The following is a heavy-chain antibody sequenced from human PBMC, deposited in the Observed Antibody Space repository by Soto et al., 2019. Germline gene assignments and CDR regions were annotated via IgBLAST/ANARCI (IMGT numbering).Heavy chain of an antibody. V-gene: IGHV3-48*01. D-gene: IGHD2-15*01. CDR2: ISSSSSTI. Sequence: GGSLRLSCAASGFTFSSYSMNWVRQAPGKGLEWVSYISSSSSTIYYADSVKGRFTISRDNAKNSLYLQMNSLRAEDTAVYYCARKVDDYYYYYYMDVWVKGTTVTVSS. J-gene: IGHJ6*03. CDR3: ARKVDDYYYYYYMDV. CDR1: GFTFSSYS.